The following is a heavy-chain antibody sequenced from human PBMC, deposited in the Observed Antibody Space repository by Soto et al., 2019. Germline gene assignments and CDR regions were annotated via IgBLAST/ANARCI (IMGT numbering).Heavy chain of an antibody. CDR1: GGSISSGGYY. CDR2: IYYSGST. V-gene: IGHV4-31*03. D-gene: IGHD3-3*01. J-gene: IGHJ4*02. CDR3: ARDTPLLRFLEWSPQKYAYYFDY. Sequence: SETLSLTCTVSGGSISSGGYYWSWIRQHPGKGLEWIGYIYYSGSTYYNPSLKSRVTISVDTSKNQFSLKLSSVTAADTAVYYCARDTPLLRFLEWSPQKYAYYFDYWGQGTLVTVS.